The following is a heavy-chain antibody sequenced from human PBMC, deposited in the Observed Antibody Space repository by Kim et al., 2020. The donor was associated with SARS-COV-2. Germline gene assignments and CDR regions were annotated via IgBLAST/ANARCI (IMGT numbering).Heavy chain of an antibody. D-gene: IGHD6-13*01. CDR2: IIPIFGTA. V-gene: IGHV1-69*13. Sequence: SVKVSCKASGGTFSSYAISWVRQAPGQGLEWMGGIIPIFGTANYAQKFQGRVTITADESTSTAYMELSSLRSEDTAVYYCARVAAAGTSFDYWGQGTLVTVSS. CDR1: GGTFSSYA. J-gene: IGHJ4*02. CDR3: ARVAAAGTSFDY.